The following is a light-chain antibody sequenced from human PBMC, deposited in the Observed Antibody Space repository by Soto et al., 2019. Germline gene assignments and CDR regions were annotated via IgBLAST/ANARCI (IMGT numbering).Light chain of an antibody. CDR1: QSVSSSY. J-gene: IGKJ1*01. CDR3: QQYGSSSWT. CDR2: GAS. Sequence: IVFTQSPCTLSLSPGGRATLSCRASQSVSSSYLAWYQQKPGQAPRLLIYGASSRATGIPDRFSGSGSGTDFTLTISRLEPEDFAVYYCQQYGSSSWTFGQGTKVDI. V-gene: IGKV3-20*01.